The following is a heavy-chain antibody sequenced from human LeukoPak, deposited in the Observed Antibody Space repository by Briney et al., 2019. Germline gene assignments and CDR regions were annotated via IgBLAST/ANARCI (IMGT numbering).Heavy chain of an antibody. CDR1: GFTFSSYG. CDR2: ITGRGENI. CDR3: AKTYDILTGPRGGY. Sequence: GGSLRLSCTASGFTFSSYGMNWVRQAPGKGLEWVSGITGRGENIYYAGSVKGRFTISRDNSKNTLYLQMNSLRAEDTAVYYCAKTYDILTGPRGGYWGQGTLVTVSS. D-gene: IGHD3-9*01. J-gene: IGHJ4*02. V-gene: IGHV3-23*01.